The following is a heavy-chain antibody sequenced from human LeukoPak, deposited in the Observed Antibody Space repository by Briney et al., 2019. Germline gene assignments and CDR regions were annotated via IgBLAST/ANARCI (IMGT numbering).Heavy chain of an antibody. Sequence: SETLSLTCTVSGGSISSSSYYWGWIRQPPGKGLEWIGSIYYSGSTYYNPSLKSRVTISVDTSKNQFSLKLSFVTAADTAVYYCARHDYGDYNYFDYWGQRTLVTVSS. J-gene: IGHJ4*02. CDR3: ARHDYGDYNYFDY. CDR1: GGSISSSSYY. CDR2: IYYSGST. D-gene: IGHD4-17*01. V-gene: IGHV4-39*01.